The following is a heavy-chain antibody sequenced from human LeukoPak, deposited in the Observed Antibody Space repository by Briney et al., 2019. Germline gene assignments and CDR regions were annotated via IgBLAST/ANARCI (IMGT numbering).Heavy chain of an antibody. CDR2: ISSSGSTI. J-gene: IGHJ6*02. CDR1: GFTFSSYA. Sequence: GGSLRLSCAASGFTFSSYAMSWVRQAPGKGLEWVSYISSSGSTIYYADSVKGRFTISRDNAKNSLYLQMNSLRAEDTAVYYCASRLTGTPDYYYYYGMDVWGQGTTVTVSS. V-gene: IGHV3-48*04. CDR3: ASRLTGTPDYYYYYGMDV. D-gene: IGHD1-20*01.